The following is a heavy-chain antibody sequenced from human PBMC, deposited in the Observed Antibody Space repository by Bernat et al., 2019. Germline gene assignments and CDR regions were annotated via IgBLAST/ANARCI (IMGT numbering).Heavy chain of an antibody. CDR3: AKELSAGERFHYMDV. J-gene: IGHJ6*03. CDR1: GFTFDDYA. CDR2: ISWNSATI. D-gene: IGHD1-1*01. V-gene: IGHV3-9*01. Sequence: EVQLVESGGGLVQPGRSLRLSCAASGFTFDDYAMHWARQAPGKGLEWVSGISWNSATIAYADSVKGRFTISRDNAKNSLYLQMNSLRGEDTALYYCAKELSAGERFHYMDVWGIGTTVTVSS.